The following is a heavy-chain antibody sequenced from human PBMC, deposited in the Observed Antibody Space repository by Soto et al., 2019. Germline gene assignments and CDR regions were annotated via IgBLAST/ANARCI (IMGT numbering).Heavy chain of an antibody. V-gene: IGHV1-18*01. Sequence: GSVKVSCTASCLTFNSTSIGWVRQAPGQGLVWMGWINVYNGNTKYAHQLQGRVTLTTDTSTSTAYMDWRSLRSDDTALYYCARISSASSSWVPAYWGQGSLVTVSS. J-gene: IGHJ4*02. CDR1: CLTFNSTS. CDR2: INVYNGNT. CDR3: ARISSASSSWVPAY. D-gene: IGHD2-2*01.